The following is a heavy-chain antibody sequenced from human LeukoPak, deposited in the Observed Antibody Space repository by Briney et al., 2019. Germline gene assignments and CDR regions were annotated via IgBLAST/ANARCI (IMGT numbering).Heavy chain of an antibody. Sequence: TGGSLRLSCAASGFTFSSYSMNWVRQAPGKGLEWVSSISSSSSYIYYADSVKGRFTISRDNAKNSLYLQMNSLRAEDTAVYYCAGGTTGDYSTFDYWGQGTLVTVSS. J-gene: IGHJ4*02. V-gene: IGHV3-21*01. CDR1: GFTFSSYS. CDR2: ISSSSSYI. CDR3: AGGTTGDYSTFDY. D-gene: IGHD4-17*01.